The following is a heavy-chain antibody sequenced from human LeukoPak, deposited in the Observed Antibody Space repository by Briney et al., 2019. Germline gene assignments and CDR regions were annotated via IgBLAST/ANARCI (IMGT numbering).Heavy chain of an antibody. CDR2: IYYSGST. D-gene: IGHD6-6*01. CDR3: ARGTHSSSPIPLDY. J-gene: IGHJ4*02. V-gene: IGHV4-59*01. CDR1: GGSISTYY. Sequence: SETLSLTCTVSGGSISTYYWSWIRQTPGKGLEWIGYIYYSGSTNYNPSLKSRVTISVDTFKNQFSLKVNSVTAADTAVYYCARGTHSSSPIPLDYWGQGTLVTVSS.